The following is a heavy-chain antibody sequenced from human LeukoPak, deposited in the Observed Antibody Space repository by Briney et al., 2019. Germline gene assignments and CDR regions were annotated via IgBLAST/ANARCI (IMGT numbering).Heavy chain of an antibody. CDR1: GGSISGSNEY. D-gene: IGHD5-12*01. V-gene: IGHV4-39*01. Sequence: SETLSLTCTVSGGSISGSNEYWGWIRQTPGKGLEWIGSMFHTGSTYYNPSLKSRDTISGDTSKNQFFLNLSSVTAADTAVYYCARVGRVTMIRDYYYHSMDVWGQGTTVTVSS. J-gene: IGHJ6*02. CDR2: MFHTGST. CDR3: ARVGRVTMIRDYYYHSMDV.